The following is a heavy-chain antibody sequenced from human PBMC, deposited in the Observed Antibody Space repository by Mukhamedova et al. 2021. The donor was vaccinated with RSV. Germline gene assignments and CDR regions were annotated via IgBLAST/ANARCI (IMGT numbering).Heavy chain of an antibody. CDR3: ARQRVLLAFLPRAFDI. Sequence: MYPDDSDTRYSPSFQGQVTMSADKSISTAYLQWSSLKASDTAIYYCARQRVLLAFLPRAFDIWGQGTMVTVSS. J-gene: IGHJ3*02. D-gene: IGHD1-26*01. CDR2: MYPDDSDT. V-gene: IGHV5-51*01.